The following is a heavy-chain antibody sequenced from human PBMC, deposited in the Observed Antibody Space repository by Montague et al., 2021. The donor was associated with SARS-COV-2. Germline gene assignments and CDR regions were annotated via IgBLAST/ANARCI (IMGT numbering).Heavy chain of an antibody. V-gene: IGHV4-34*01. CDR3: ARRSRGVTALWALRTSLSSFFDP. Sequence: SETQSLTCAVYGGSFSGYYWSWIRQPPGKGLEWIGEINHSGSTNYNPSFKSRATISVDKSKNQFSLRLSSVNAADTAVYYCARRSRGVTALWALRTSLSSFFDPWGQGTLVTVSS. D-gene: IGHD2-21*02. CDR1: GGSFSGYY. CDR2: INHSGST. J-gene: IGHJ5*02.